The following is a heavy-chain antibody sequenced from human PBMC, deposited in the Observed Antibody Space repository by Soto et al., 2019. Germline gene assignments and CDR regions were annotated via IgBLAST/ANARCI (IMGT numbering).Heavy chain of an antibody. D-gene: IGHD6-25*01. J-gene: IGHJ3*02. CDR2: FDPEDGET. CDR3: ATSQGAASAFDI. CDR1: GYTLTELS. Sequence: GASVKVSCKVSGYTLTELSMHWVRQAPGKGLEWMGGFDPEDGETIYAQKFQGRVTMTEDTSTDTAYMELSSLRSEDTAVYYCATSQGAASAFDIWGQGTMVTVSS. V-gene: IGHV1-24*01.